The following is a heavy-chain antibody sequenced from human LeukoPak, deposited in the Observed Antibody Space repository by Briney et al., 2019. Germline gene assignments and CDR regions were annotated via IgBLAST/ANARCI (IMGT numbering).Heavy chain of an antibody. J-gene: IGHJ3*02. CDR1: GFTFDDYA. D-gene: IGHD3-22*01. V-gene: IGHV3-9*01. CDR3: AKDAYYDTGYFDI. CDR2: ISWNSGSI. Sequence: GGSLRLSCAASGFTFDDYAMHWVRQAPGKGLEWVSGISWNSGSIGYADSVKGRFTISRDNAKNSLYLQMNSLRAEDTAVYYCAKDAYYDTGYFDIWGQGTMVTVSS.